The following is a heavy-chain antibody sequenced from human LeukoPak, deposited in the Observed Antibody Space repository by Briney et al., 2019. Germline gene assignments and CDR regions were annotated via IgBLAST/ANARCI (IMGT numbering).Heavy chain of an antibody. CDR1: GGSINSSSYY. V-gene: IGHV4-39*01. CDR2: IYYSGST. Sequence: SETLSLTCTVSGGSINSSSYYWGWIRQPPGKGLEWIGTIYYSGSTYYNPSLKSRVTISVDTSKNQFSLKLSSVTASDTAVYYCARRFAPSRNDAFDIWGQGSMVTVSS. CDR3: ARRFAPSRNDAFDI. J-gene: IGHJ3*02. D-gene: IGHD3-10*01.